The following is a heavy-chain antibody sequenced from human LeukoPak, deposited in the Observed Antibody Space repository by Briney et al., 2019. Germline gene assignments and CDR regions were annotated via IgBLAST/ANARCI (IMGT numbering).Heavy chain of an antibody. D-gene: IGHD3-22*01. J-gene: IGHJ3*02. Sequence: SETLSLTCTVSGGSISSYYWSWIRQPPGKGLEWIGYIYYSGSTNYNPSLKSRVTISVDTSKNQFSLKLSSVTAADTAVYYCARLYYYDSTDAFDIWGQGTMVTVSS. CDR2: IYYSGST. V-gene: IGHV4-59*12. CDR1: GGSISSYY. CDR3: ARLYYYDSTDAFDI.